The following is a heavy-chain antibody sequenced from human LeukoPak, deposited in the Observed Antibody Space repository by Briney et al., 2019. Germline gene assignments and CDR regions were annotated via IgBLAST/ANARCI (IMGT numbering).Heavy chain of an antibody. CDR2: INSDGSST. J-gene: IGHJ3*02. Sequence: TGGSLRLACAASGFTFSRYWMHCVRQAPGKGVVWFSRINSDGSSTSYADSVKGRFTISRDNAKNTLYLQMNSLRAEDTAVYYCAREGSSRHYYGSGNAPADDAFDIWGQGKMVTVSS. CDR3: AREGSSRHYYGSGNAPADDAFDI. V-gene: IGHV3-74*01. D-gene: IGHD3-10*01. CDR1: GFTFSRYW.